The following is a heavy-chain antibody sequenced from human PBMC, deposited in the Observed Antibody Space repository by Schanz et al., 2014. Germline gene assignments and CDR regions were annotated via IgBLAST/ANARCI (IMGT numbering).Heavy chain of an antibody. D-gene: IGHD3-9*01. CDR2: ISAYNGNT. CDR1: GYTFTSYG. CDR3: ARDAADFYDILTDEDY. Sequence: KKPGASVKVSCKASGYTFTSYGISWVRPAPVQGLEWMGWISAYNGNTKYPQKRQGRVTMTTDTSTSTAYMELRSLRSDDTAVYYCARDAADFYDILTDEDYRGQGLLVNVSP. V-gene: IGHV1-18*01. J-gene: IGHJ4*02.